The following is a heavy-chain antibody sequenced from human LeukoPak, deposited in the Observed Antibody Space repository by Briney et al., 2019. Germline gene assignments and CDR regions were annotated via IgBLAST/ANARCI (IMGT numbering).Heavy chain of an antibody. J-gene: IGHJ6*03. CDR3: ARDKVLSRGSDSYYYYYYMDV. D-gene: IGHD3-16*01. Sequence: PSETLSHTCTVSGGSISSYYWSWIRQPAGKGLEWIGRIYTSGSTNYNPSLKSRVTMSVDTSKNQFSLKLSSVTAADTAVYYCARDKVLSRGSDSYYYYYYMDVWGKGTTVTVSS. CDR1: GGSISSYY. CDR2: IYTSGST. V-gene: IGHV4-4*07.